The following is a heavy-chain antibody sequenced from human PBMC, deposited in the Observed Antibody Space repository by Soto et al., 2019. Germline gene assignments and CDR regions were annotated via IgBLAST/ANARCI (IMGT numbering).Heavy chain of an antibody. V-gene: IGHV4-30-4*01. CDR3: ARDYYDSSGQIGYAFDI. J-gene: IGHJ3*02. CDR1: GGSISSGDYY. D-gene: IGHD3-22*01. Sequence: SETLSLTCTVSGGSISSGDYYWSWIRQPPGKGLEWIGYIYYSGSTYYNPSLKSRVTISVDTSKNQFSLKLSSVTAADTAVYYCARDYYDSSGQIGYAFDIWGQGTMVTVSS. CDR2: IYYSGST.